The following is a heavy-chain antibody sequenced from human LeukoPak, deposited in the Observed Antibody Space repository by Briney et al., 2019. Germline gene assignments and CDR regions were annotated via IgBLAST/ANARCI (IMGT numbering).Heavy chain of an antibody. CDR1: GFTFSSYS. CDR2: ASDLDDST. J-gene: IGHJ4*02. Sequence: PGGSLRLSCAVSGFTFSSYSMSWVRQAPGKGLEWVSGASDLDDSTYYADSVKGRFTISRDNSKNTLYLQMNSLRAEDTAVYYCAKSRAGYRYGKFDYWGQGTLVTVSS. CDR3: AKSRAGYRYGKFDY. D-gene: IGHD5-18*01. V-gene: IGHV3-23*01.